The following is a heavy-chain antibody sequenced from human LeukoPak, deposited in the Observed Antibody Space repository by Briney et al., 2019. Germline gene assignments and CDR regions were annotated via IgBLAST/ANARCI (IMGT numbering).Heavy chain of an antibody. J-gene: IGHJ4*02. CDR3: ARVRDTYYFDF. CDR1: GFIFSDYY. Sequence: GGSLRLSCTASGFIFSDYYIAWIRQAPGKGLEWVSFISPTSSMIFYADSVKGRFTISGDNAKDSVSLQMNSLRDEDTAMYYCARVRDTYYFDFWGQRALVTVSS. CDR2: ISPTSSMI. V-gene: IGHV3-11*01.